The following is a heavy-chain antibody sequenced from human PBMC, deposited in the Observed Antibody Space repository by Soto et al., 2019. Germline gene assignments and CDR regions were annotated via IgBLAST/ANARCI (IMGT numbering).Heavy chain of an antibody. J-gene: IGHJ4*02. CDR2: IYYSGST. Sequence: SETLSLTCTVSGGSVSSGSYYWSWIRQPPGKGLEWIGYIYYSGSTNYNPSLKSRVTISVDTSKNQFSLKLSSVTAADTAVYYCARDEEADGHHSWGQGTLVTVSS. CDR3: ARDEEADGHHS. D-gene: IGHD6-25*01. V-gene: IGHV4-61*01. CDR1: GGSVSSGSYY.